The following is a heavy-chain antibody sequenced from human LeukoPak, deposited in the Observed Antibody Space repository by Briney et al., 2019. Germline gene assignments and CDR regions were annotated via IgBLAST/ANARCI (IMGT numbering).Heavy chain of an antibody. CDR1: GLTFSSYG. CDR3: AKNNYDFWSPFGY. V-gene: IGHV3-30*02. CDR2: IRYDGSNK. J-gene: IGHJ4*02. D-gene: IGHD3-3*01. Sequence: GGSLRLSCAASGLTFSSYGMHWVRQAPGKGLEWVAFIRYDGSNKYYADSVKGRFTISRDNSKNTLYLQVNSLRAEDTAVYYCAKNNYDFWSPFGYWGQGTLVTVSS.